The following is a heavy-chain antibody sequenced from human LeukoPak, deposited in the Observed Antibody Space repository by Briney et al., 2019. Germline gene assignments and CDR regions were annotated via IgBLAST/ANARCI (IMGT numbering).Heavy chain of an antibody. CDR2: ISGSGGST. V-gene: IGHV3-23*01. CDR3: ARVYLERLTAGYFDH. CDR1: GFTFSSYA. Sequence: GGSLRLSCAASGFTFSSYAMSWVRQAPGKGLEWVSAISGSGGSTYYADSVKGRFTISRDNSKNTLYLQMNSLRAEDSATYYCARVYLERLTAGYFDHWGQGTLVTVSP. J-gene: IGHJ4*02. D-gene: IGHD2-8*01.